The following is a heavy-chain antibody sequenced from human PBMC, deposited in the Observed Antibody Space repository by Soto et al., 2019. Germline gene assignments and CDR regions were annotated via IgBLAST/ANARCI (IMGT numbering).Heavy chain of an antibody. Sequence: SETLSLTCAISGFSISSGGYSWSWIRQPPGKGLEWIGYIYHSGSTYYNPSLKSRVTISVDRSKNQFSLKLTSVTAADTAVYYCARVPGPWGQGTLVTVSS. CDR1: GFSISSGGYS. V-gene: IGHV4-30-2*01. CDR2: IYHSGST. CDR3: ARVPGP. D-gene: IGHD3-10*01. J-gene: IGHJ5*02.